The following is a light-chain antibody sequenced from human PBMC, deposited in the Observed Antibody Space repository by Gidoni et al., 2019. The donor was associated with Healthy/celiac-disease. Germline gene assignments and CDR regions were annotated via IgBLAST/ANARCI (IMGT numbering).Light chain of an antibody. CDR1: QSVSSSY. CDR2: GAS. CDR3: QQYGSSSGT. Sequence: EIVLTQSPGTLSLSPGERATLSCRASQSVSSSYLAWYQQKPGQTPRLLIYGASSRATGIPDRFSGSVSGTDFTLTISRLEPEDFAVYYCQQYGSSSGTFGGGTKVEIK. J-gene: IGKJ4*01. V-gene: IGKV3-20*01.